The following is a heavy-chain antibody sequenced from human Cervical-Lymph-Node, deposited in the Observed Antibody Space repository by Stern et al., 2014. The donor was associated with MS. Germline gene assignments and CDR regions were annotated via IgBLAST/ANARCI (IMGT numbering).Heavy chain of an antibody. J-gene: IGHJ4*02. CDR2: VNHPGSA. CDR1: GDSISNDNW. CDR3: ARDQGFQLMNS. V-gene: IGHV4-4*02. D-gene: IGHD2-2*01. Sequence: LQLQESGPGLVRPSGTLSLTCAVSGDSISNDNWWSWVRQPPGKGLEWMGEVNHPGSANYDPSLKGRVTISVDKSKNQFSLRLTSMTAADTAVYYCARDQGFQLMNSWGQGTLVIVSS.